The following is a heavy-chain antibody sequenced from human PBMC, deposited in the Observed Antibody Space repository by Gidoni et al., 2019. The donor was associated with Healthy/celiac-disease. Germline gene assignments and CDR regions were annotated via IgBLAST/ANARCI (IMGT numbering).Heavy chain of an antibody. Sequence: QLQLQESGPGLVKPSETLSLTCTVSGGSISSSSYYWGWIRQPPGKGLEWIGSIYYSGSTYYNPSLNSRVTISVDTSKNQFSLKLSSVTAADTAVYYCARTLRSISAFDIWGQGTMVTVSS. V-gene: IGHV4-39*07. CDR3: ARTLRSISAFDI. CDR1: GGSISSSSYY. CDR2: IYYSGST. J-gene: IGHJ3*02. D-gene: IGHD2-2*01.